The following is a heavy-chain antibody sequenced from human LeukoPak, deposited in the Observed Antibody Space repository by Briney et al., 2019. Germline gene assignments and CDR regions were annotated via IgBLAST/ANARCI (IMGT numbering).Heavy chain of an antibody. D-gene: IGHD6-13*01. CDR2: ISSSGSTI. Sequence: GGSLRLSCAASGFTFSSYEMNWVGQAPGKGLEWVSYISSSGSTIYYADSVKGRFTISRDNAKNSLYLQMNSLRAEDTAVYYCATAAAGTDFDYWGQGTLVTVSS. CDR3: ATAAAGTDFDY. V-gene: IGHV3-48*03. CDR1: GFTFSSYE. J-gene: IGHJ4*02.